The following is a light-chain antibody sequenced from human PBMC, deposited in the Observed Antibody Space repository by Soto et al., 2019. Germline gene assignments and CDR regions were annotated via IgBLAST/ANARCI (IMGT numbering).Light chain of an antibody. J-gene: IGKJ1*01. CDR1: QRVSSSH. CDR3: QRYGSSPVT. CDR2: GAS. Sequence: DIVLTQSPGNLSLSPGERATLSCRASQRVSSSHLAWYQQKVGQAPRLLIYGASSRATGIPDRFTGSGSGTDFTLTISRLEPEDFAVFYCQRYGSSPVTFGQGTRVEIK. V-gene: IGKV3-20*01.